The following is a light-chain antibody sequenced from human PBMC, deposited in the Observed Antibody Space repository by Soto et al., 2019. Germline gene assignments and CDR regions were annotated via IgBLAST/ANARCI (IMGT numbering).Light chain of an antibody. V-gene: IGKV1-39*01. CDR1: QDIRNT. CDR2: AAS. CDR3: QQSYSSPPT. Sequence: DIQMTQSPSSLSASVGDRVAISCRASQDIRNTLAWYQQKPGEAPKLLIFAASNLQSGVPSRFSGSGSVTDFTLTISSLQPEDFATYYCQQSYSSPPTFGQGTKVDI. J-gene: IGKJ1*01.